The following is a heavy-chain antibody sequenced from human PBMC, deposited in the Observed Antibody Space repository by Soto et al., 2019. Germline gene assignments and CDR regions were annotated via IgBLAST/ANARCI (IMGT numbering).Heavy chain of an antibody. V-gene: IGHV3-30-3*01. J-gene: IGHJ2*01. CDR3: ARDGATQMRRPWYFDL. Sequence: QVQLVESGGGVVQPGRSLRLSCAASGFTFSNYAMHWVRQAPGKGLEWVAIVSYDGNNQYYADSVKGRFTISRDNCENGLYLQTNSLRAEDTAVYYCARDGATQMRRPWYFDLWGRGTLVTVSS. CDR1: GFTFSNYA. CDR2: VSYDGNNQ.